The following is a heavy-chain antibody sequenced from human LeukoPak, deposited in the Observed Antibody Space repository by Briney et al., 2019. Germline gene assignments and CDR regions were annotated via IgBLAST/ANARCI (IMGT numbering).Heavy chain of an antibody. J-gene: IGHJ4*02. D-gene: IGHD4-17*01. Sequence: SETLSHTCTVSGGSISSYYWSWIRQPAGKGLEWIGRIYTSGSTNYNPSLKSRVTMSVDTSKNQFSLKLSSVTAADTAVYYCARIAPTYLATVTTWYFDYWGQGTLVTVSS. CDR2: IYTSGST. CDR3: ARIAPTYLATVTTWYFDY. CDR1: GGSISSYY. V-gene: IGHV4-4*07.